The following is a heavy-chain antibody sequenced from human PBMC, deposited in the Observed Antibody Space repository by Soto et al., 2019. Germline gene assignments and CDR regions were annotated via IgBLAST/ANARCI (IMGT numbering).Heavy chain of an antibody. J-gene: IGHJ4*02. V-gene: IGHV3-23*01. D-gene: IGHD3-3*01. CDR1: GFTFSSYA. CDR3: AKDPGGFLEWLIASLSVDY. CDR2: ISGSGGST. Sequence: GGSLRLSCAASGFTFSSYAMSWVRQAPGKGLEWVSAISGSGGSTYYADSVKGRFTISRDNSKNTLYLQMISLRAEETAVYYCAKDPGGFLEWLIASLSVDYWGQGTLVTVSS.